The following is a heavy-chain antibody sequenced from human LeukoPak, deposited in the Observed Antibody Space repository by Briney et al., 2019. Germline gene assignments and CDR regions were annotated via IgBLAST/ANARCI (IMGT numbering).Heavy chain of an antibody. D-gene: IGHD3-10*01. Sequence: GASVKVSCKVSGYSLTELPIHWVRQAPGKGLEWLGGFDPEDGEAVYAQNFQGRITMTEDTSTDTAYMELSSLRSEDTAVYYCTTVGNYYGSGSYYYWFDPWGQGTLATVSS. CDR3: TTVGNYYGSGSYYYWFDP. V-gene: IGHV1-24*01. CDR1: GYSLTELP. CDR2: FDPEDGEA. J-gene: IGHJ5*02.